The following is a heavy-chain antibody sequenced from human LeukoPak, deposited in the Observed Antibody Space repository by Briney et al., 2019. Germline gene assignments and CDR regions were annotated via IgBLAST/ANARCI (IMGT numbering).Heavy chain of an antibody. Sequence: GGSLRLSCAASGFTFSSYIMNWVRQAPGEGLEYISYIDSTSSIIYYADSVKGRFTISRDNAKNSLYLQMNSLRDEDTAVYYCVRDLNWNLDFWGQGTLVTVSS. CDR1: GFTFSSYI. CDR2: IDSTSSII. D-gene: IGHD1-1*01. J-gene: IGHJ4*02. V-gene: IGHV3-48*02. CDR3: VRDLNWNLDF.